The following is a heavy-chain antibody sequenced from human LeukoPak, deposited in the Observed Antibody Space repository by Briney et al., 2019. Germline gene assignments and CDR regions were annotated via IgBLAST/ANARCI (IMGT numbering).Heavy chain of an antibody. CDR2: IYDSGRT. CDR3: ARDPSFPVLSDNYYYGMDV. CDR1: GGSISSYY. V-gene: IGHV4-59*01. D-gene: IGHD1-26*01. J-gene: IGHJ6*01. Sequence: SETLSLTCTVSGGSISSYYWSWIRQPPGKGLGWIGYIYDSGRTNYNPSLESRVTISVDTSNNQFSLKLSSVTAADTAVYYCARDPSFPVLSDNYYYGMDVWGQGTTVTVSS.